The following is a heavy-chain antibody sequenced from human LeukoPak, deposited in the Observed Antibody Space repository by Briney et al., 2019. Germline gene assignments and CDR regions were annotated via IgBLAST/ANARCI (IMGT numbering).Heavy chain of an antibody. CDR1: GFTSNRYW. Sequence: GGSLRLSCAASGFTSNRYWMNWVRQAPGKGLEWGANIKEDGSEKYYVDSVKGRFTISRDNAKNPLYLQMNSLRAEDTAIYYCARADYYDSGCYYWKWGQGTLVTVSS. J-gene: IGHJ4*02. V-gene: IGHV3-7*01. CDR2: IKEDGSEK. CDR3: ARADYYDSGCYYWK. D-gene: IGHD3-10*01.